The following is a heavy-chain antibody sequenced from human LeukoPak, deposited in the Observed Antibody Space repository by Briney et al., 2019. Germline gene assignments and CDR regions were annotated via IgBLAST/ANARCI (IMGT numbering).Heavy chain of an antibody. CDR3: ARGYGGNSPFDY. D-gene: IGHD4-23*01. Sequence: PSETLSLTCTVSGGSISSSSYYWGWIRQPPGKGLEWIGSIYYSGSTYYNPSLKSRVTISVDTSKNQFSLKLSSVTAADTAVYYCARGYGGNSPFDYWGQGTLVTVSS. CDR1: GGSISSSSYY. CDR2: IYYSGST. J-gene: IGHJ4*02. V-gene: IGHV4-39*01.